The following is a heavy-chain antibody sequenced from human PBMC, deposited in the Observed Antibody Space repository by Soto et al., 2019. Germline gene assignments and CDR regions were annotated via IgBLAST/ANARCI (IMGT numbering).Heavy chain of an antibody. CDR1: GYTFTSYY. Sequence: ASVKVSCKSSGYTFTSYYMHWVRQAPGQGLEWMGIINPSGGSTSYAQKFQGRVTMTRDTSTSTVYMELSSLRSEDTVVYYCARDYDSSGYSRPNDAFESWGQGTMVTVSS. CDR2: INPSGGST. J-gene: IGHJ3*02. CDR3: ARDYDSSGYSRPNDAFES. V-gene: IGHV1-46*01. D-gene: IGHD3-22*01.